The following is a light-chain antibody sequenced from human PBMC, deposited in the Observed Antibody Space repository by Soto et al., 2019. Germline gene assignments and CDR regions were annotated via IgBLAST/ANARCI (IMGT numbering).Light chain of an antibody. J-gene: IGKJ4*01. V-gene: IGKV3-11*01. CDR2: DAS. CDR3: QQRSNWPLT. CDR1: QSVSTY. Sequence: EILLTQSPATLSLSPGERAALSCRASQSVSTYLAWYQQKPGQAPRLLIYDASNRATGIPARFSGSGSGTDFTLTISSLEPEDSAVYYCQQRSNWPLTFGGGTQVEIK.